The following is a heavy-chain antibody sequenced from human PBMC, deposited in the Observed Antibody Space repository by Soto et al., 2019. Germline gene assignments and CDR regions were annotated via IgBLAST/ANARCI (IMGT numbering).Heavy chain of an antibody. CDR2: IYYSGST. J-gene: IGHJ4*02. CDR1: GGSISSGGYY. V-gene: IGHV4-31*03. CDR3: ARQAITGVPIDY. Sequence: SETLSLTCTVSGGSISSGGYYWSWIRQHPGKGLEWIGYIYYSGSTYYNPSLKSRVTISVDTSKNQFSLKLSSVTAADTAVYYCARQAITGVPIDYWGQGTLVTVSS. D-gene: IGHD2-2*01.